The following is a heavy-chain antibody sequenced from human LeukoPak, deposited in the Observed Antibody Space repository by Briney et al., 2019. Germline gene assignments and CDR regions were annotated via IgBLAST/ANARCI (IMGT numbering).Heavy chain of an antibody. CDR2: IKGDGSKI. CDR3: ARGGQYYYDSSGYYQSYYMDV. J-gene: IGHJ6*03. CDR1: GFTFSRYW. V-gene: IGHV3-7*01. Sequence: GGSLRLSCAASGFTFSRYWMTWVRQAPGKGLEWVANIKGDGSKINYADSVRGRFTISRGNAKSSLYLQMNSLRAEDTAVYYCARGGQYYYDSSGYYQSYYMDVWGKGTTVTVSS. D-gene: IGHD3-22*01.